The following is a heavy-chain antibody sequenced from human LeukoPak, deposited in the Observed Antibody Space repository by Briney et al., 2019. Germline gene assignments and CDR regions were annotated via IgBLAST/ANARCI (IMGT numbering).Heavy chain of an antibody. J-gene: IGHJ4*02. CDR3: ARRFRYYYGSGSYPSPYFDY. CDR2: INHSGST. CDR1: GGSFSGYY. D-gene: IGHD3-10*01. V-gene: IGHV4-34*01. Sequence: SETLSLTCAVYGGSFSGYYWSWIRQPPGKGLEWIGEINHSGSTNYNPSLKSRVTISVDTSKNQFSLKLSSVTAADTAVYYCARRFRYYYGSGSYPSPYFDYWGQGTLVTVSS.